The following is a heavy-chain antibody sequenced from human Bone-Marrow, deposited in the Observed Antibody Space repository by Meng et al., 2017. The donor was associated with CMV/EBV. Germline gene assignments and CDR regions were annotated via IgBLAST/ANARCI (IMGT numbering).Heavy chain of an antibody. V-gene: IGHV5-51*01. J-gene: IGHJ3*02. Sequence: GESLKISCKGSGYSFTSYWIGWVRQMPGKGLEWMGIIYPGDSDDRYSPFFQGPVTITVDKSIDTAYLQWSSLKASHTAMYYCARLDYEFSRGYVVRAFDIWGQGTMVTVSS. D-gene: IGHD3-3*01. CDR1: GYSFTSYW. CDR2: IYPGDSDD. CDR3: ARLDYEFSRGYVVRAFDI.